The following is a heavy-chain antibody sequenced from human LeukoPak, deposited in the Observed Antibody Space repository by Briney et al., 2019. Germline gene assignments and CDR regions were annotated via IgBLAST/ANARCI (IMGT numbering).Heavy chain of an antibody. Sequence: SETLSLTCAVSGGSISSSNGWSRVRQRPGKGLEWIEEIYHSGSTNYNPSLKSRVTISVDKSKNQFSLKLSSVTAADTAVYCCARSRGYCSGGSCYSFDYWGQGTLVTVSS. V-gene: IGHV4-4*01. J-gene: IGHJ4*02. CDR3: ARSRGYCSGGSCYSFDY. CDR2: IYHSGST. D-gene: IGHD2-15*01. CDR1: GGSISSSNG.